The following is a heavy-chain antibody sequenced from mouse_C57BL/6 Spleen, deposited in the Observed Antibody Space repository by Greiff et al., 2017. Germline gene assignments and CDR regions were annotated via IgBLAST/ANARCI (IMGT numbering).Heavy chain of an antibody. CDR2: ISSGSSTI. CDR3: ARGDGYYSY. J-gene: IGHJ3*01. V-gene: IGHV5-17*01. CDR1: GFTFSDYG. Sequence: EVKVVESGGGLVKPGGSLKLSCAASGFTFSDYGMHWVRQAPEKGLEWVAYISSGSSTIYYADTVKGRFTISRDNAKNTLFLPMTSLRSEDTAMYYCARGDGYYSYWGQGTLVTVSA. D-gene: IGHD2-3*01.